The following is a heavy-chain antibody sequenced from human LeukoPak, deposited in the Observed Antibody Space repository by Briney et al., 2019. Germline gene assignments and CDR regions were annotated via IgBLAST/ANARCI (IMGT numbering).Heavy chain of an antibody. CDR2: IYSSGST. Sequence: SETLSLTCTVSGGSISRGNYYWSWIRQPAGKGLEWIGRIYSSGSTNYNPSLKSRATISPDTSKNQFSLKLTSVTAADTAVYDCARDAPRTWFDPWGQGTLVTVSS. V-gene: IGHV4-61*02. J-gene: IGHJ5*02. CDR3: ARDAPRTWFDP. CDR1: GGSISRGNYY.